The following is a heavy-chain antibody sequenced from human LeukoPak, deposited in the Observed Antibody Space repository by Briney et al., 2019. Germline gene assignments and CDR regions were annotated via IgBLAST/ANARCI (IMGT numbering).Heavy chain of an antibody. CDR2: IYHSGST. D-gene: IGHD6-25*01. J-gene: IGHJ4*02. Sequence: SETLSLTCAVSGGSISSGGYSWSWIRQPPGKGLEWIGYIYHSGSTYYNPSLKSRVTISVDRSKNQFSLKLSSVTAADTAVYYGAGRVGYYFDYWGQGTLVTVSS. CDR3: AGRVGYYFDY. V-gene: IGHV4-30-2*01. CDR1: GGSISSGGYS.